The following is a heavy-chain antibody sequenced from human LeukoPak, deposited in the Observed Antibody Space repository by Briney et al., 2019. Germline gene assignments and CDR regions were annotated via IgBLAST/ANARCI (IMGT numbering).Heavy chain of an antibody. CDR3: ARADPNASGYFYRFNWFDP. V-gene: IGHV4-59*01. CDR1: GGSMSSYY. CDR2: IYSSGST. Sequence: SETLSLTCTVSGGSMSSYYWNWVRQPPGKGLEWIENIYSSGSTDYNPSLMSRVTISLDTSKFQFSLRLNSVTAADTAVYYCARADPNASGYFYRFNWFDPLGQGTLVTVSS. J-gene: IGHJ5*02. D-gene: IGHD3-10*01.